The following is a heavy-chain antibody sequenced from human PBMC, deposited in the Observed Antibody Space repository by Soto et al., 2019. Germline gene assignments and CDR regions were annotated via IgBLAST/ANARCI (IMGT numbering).Heavy chain of an antibody. J-gene: IGHJ6*03. CDR1: GYTFTSYY. D-gene: IGHD6-6*01. V-gene: IGHV1-46*01. CDR2: INPSGGST. Sequence: ASVKVSCKASGYTFTSYYMHWVRQAPGQGLEWMGIINPSGGSTSYAQKFQGRVTMTRDTSTSTVYMELSSLRSEDTAVYYCARSCSIAARTARYYYYYYYMDVWGKGTTVTVSS. CDR3: ARSCSIAARTARYYYYYYYMDV.